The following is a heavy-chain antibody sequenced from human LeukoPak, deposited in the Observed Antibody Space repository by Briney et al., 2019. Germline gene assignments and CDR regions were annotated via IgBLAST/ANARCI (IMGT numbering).Heavy chain of an antibody. J-gene: IGHJ4*02. CDR1: GFTFSSYW. V-gene: IGHV3-7*04. CDR2: IKQDGREK. D-gene: IGHD2-21*01. Sequence: PGGSLRLSCAASGFTFSSYWMSWVRQAPGKGLEWVANIKQDGREKNYVDSVKGRFTISRDNAKNLLDLEMNSLRAEDTAVYYCARGGWYSEFWGQGALVTVSS. CDR3: ARGGWYSEF.